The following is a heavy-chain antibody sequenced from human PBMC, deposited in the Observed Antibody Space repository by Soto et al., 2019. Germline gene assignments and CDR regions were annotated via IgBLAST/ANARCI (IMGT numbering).Heavy chain of an antibody. CDR2: ISSNSAYI. Sequence: AGGSLRLSCAASGFTFRSFTMNWVRQAPGKGLEWVSTISSNSAYIYYTDALRGRFTISRDNAKNSLHLQMNSLRAEDTAVYYCTRDASRDSTARGWFDPWGPGTLVTVSS. CDR1: GFTFRSFT. V-gene: IGHV3-21*01. J-gene: IGHJ5*02. CDR3: TRDASRDSTARGWFDP. D-gene: IGHD3-10*01.